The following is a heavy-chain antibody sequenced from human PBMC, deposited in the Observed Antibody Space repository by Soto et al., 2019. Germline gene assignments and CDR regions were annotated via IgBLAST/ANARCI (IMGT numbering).Heavy chain of an antibody. D-gene: IGHD3-22*01. CDR3: ARGKSSGYYYVDYYYGMDV. CDR2: INPNSGGT. V-gene: IGHV1-2*04. Sequence: QVQLVQSGAEVKKPGASVKVSCKASGYTFTGYYMHWVRQAPGQGLEWMGWINPNSGGTNYAQKFQGWVTMTRDTSISTAYMELSRLRSDDTAVYYCARGKSSGYYYVDYYYGMDVWGQGTTVTVSS. CDR1: GYTFTGYY. J-gene: IGHJ6*02.